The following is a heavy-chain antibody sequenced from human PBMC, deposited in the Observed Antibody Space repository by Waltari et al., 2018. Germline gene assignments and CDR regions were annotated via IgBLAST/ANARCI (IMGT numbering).Heavy chain of an antibody. V-gene: IGHV4-59*01. D-gene: IGHD2-15*01. J-gene: IGHJ4*02. CDR3: AKISLHREGYS. CDR1: GASITTYY. Sequence: QVQLQESGPGLVKPPETLSLTCTVSGASITTYYYSWIRQSPGKGLQWIGSMYYTGTAYYNPSLKRRVTISLDTSKNQFSLSLTSVTTADTAMYYCAKISLHREGYSWGQGTLVTV. CDR2: MYYTGTA.